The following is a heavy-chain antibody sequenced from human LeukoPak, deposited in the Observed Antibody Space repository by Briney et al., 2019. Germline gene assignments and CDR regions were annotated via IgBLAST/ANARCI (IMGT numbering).Heavy chain of an antibody. V-gene: IGHV4-30-4*01. J-gene: IGHJ4*02. CDR1: GGSITSGDYY. D-gene: IGHD2-15*01. CDR2: IYYTGGT. Sequence: SQTLSLTCSVSGGSITSGDYYWIWIRQSPGKGLEWIEYIYYTGGTYYNPSLKSRFTLSIDISKNQFSLKVISVIAADTAVYYCARVRYLHYFDYWGQGTLVTVSS. CDR3: ARVRYLHYFDY.